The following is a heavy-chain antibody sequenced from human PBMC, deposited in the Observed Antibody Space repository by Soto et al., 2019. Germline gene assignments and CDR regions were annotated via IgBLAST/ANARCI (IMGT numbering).Heavy chain of an antibody. Sequence: SVKISCNASGGTFSSYAISWERQAPGQGLEWMGGIIPIFGTANYAQKFQGRVTITADESTSTAYMELSSLRSEDTAVYYCARDQYYYDSSGFNYSFDNWGQVTLVTAS. CDR3: ARDQYYYDSSGFNYSFDN. J-gene: IGHJ3*02. V-gene: IGHV1-69*13. D-gene: IGHD3-22*01. CDR1: GGTFSSYA. CDR2: IIPIFGTA.